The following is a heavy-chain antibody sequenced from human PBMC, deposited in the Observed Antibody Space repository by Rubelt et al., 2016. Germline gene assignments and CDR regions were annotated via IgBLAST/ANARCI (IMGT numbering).Heavy chain of an antibody. J-gene: IGHJ6*02. Sequence: QVQLQESGPGLVKPAETLSLTRTVSGGSISSYYWSWIRQPPGKGLEWIGYIYYSGSTNYNPSLKSRFTISVDTSKNQFSLKLSSVTAADTAVYYCARGLRALRFLGYYGMDVWGQGTTVTVSS. CDR3: ARGLRALRFLGYYGMDV. CDR1: GGSISSYY. CDR2: IYYSGST. V-gene: IGHV4-59*01. D-gene: IGHD3-3*01.